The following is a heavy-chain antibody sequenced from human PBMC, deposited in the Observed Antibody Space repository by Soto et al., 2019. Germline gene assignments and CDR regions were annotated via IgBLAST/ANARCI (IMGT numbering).Heavy chain of an antibody. Sequence: QVQLQQWGAGLLKPSETLSLTCAVYGGSFSCYYWSWIRQPPGKGLEWIGEINHSGSTNYNPSLKSRVTISVDTSKNQFSLKLSSVTAADTAVYYCAREKPYSSSWYHDYWGQGTLVTVSS. J-gene: IGHJ4*02. V-gene: IGHV4-34*01. D-gene: IGHD6-13*01. CDR3: AREKPYSSSWYHDY. CDR2: INHSGST. CDR1: GGSFSCYY.